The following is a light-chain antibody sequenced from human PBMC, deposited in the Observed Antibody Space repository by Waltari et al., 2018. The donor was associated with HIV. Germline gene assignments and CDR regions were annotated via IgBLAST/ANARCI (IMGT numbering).Light chain of an antibody. Sequence: QSVLTQPPSVSGAPGQRVTISCTGRSSNIGAGYDAHRYQQLPGTAPKLLIFGNNNRPSGVPDRFSGSKSGTSASLAITGLQAEDEADYYCQSYDSSLSGWVFGGGTKLTVL. V-gene: IGLV1-40*01. J-gene: IGLJ3*02. CDR1: SSNIGAGYD. CDR2: GNN. CDR3: QSYDSSLSGWV.